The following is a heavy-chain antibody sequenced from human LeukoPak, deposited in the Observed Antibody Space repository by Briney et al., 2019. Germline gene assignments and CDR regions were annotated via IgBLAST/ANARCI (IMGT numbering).Heavy chain of an antibody. J-gene: IGHJ4*02. Sequence: SVKVSCKASGGTFSSYAISWVRQAPGQGLEWMGGIIPIFGTANYAQKFQGRVTMTRNTSISTAYMELSSLRSEDTAVYYCARGEDYYDSSGYFNWGQGTLVTVSS. V-gene: IGHV1-69*05. CDR2: IIPIFGTA. CDR1: GGTFSSYA. CDR3: ARGEDYYDSSGYFN. D-gene: IGHD3-22*01.